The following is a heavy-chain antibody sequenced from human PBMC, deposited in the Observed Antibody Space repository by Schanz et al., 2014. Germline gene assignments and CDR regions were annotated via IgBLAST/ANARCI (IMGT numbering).Heavy chain of an antibody. J-gene: IGHJ4*02. V-gene: IGHV3-23*01. CDR1: GFTFGDYA. CDR2: INTGVNT. Sequence: EVQLLESGGGLVQPGGSLRLSCAASGFTFGDYAMTWVRQAPGKGLEWVSAINTGVNTYYADSVRGRFTMSRDNSKNTVHLQMSSLRVEDTAVYYCARVDSSGYFFDNWGQGTRVTVSS. D-gene: IGHD3-22*01. CDR3: ARVDSSGYFFDN.